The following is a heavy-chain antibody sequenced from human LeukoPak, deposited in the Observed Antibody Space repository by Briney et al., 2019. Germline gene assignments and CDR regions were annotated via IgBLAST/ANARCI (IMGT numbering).Heavy chain of an antibody. Sequence: GGSLRLSCAASGFTFSSYAMHWVRQAPGKGLEWVAVISYDGSNKYYADSVKGRFTISRDNSKNTLYLQMNSLRAEDTAVYYCARALLGYCSGGSCSAPWYYGMDVWGQGTTVTVSS. D-gene: IGHD2-15*01. J-gene: IGHJ6*02. CDR3: ARALLGYCSGGSCSAPWYYGMDV. CDR1: GFTFSSYA. CDR2: ISYDGSNK. V-gene: IGHV3-30-3*01.